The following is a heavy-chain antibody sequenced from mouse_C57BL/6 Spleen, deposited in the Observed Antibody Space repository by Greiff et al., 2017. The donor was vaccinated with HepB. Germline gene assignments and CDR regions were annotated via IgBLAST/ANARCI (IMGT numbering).Heavy chain of an antibody. J-gene: IGHJ2*01. V-gene: IGHV5-9*01. CDR1: GFTFSSYT. CDR3: ARRHYYGSSPFDY. Sequence: EVHLVESGGGLVKPGGSLKLSCAASGFTFSSYTMSWVRQTPEKRLEWVATISGGGGNTYYPDSVKGRFTISRDNAKNTLYLQMSSLRSEDTALYYCARRHYYGSSPFDYWGQGTTLTVSS. CDR2: ISGGGGNT. D-gene: IGHD1-1*01.